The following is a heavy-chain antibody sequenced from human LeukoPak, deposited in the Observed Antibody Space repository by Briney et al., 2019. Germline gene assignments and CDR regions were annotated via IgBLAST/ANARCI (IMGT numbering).Heavy chain of an antibody. CDR1: GFTFSSYW. D-gene: IGHD3-16*01. CDR3: AKEGALNDAFDI. J-gene: IGHJ3*02. CDR2: ISGSGGST. Sequence: GGSLRLSCAASGFTFSSYWMHWVRHVPGKGLVWVSAISGSGGSTYYADSVKGRFTISRDNSKNTLYLQMNSLRAEDTAVYYCAKEGALNDAFDIWGQGTMVTVSS. V-gene: IGHV3-23*01.